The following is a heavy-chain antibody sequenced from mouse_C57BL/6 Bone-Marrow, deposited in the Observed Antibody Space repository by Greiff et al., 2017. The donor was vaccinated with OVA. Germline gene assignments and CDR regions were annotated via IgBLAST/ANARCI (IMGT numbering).Heavy chain of an antibody. CDR2: ISSGGDYI. D-gene: IGHD1-1*01. CDR1: GFTFSSYA. J-gene: IGHJ1*03. CDR3: TRVGYYGSSPDV. V-gene: IGHV5-9-1*02. Sequence: EVMLVESGEGLVKPGGSLKLSCAASGFTFSSYAMSWVRQTPEKRLEWVAYISSGGDYIYYADTVKGRFTISRDNARNTLYLQMSSLKSEDTAMDYCTRVGYYGSSPDVWGTGTTVTVSS.